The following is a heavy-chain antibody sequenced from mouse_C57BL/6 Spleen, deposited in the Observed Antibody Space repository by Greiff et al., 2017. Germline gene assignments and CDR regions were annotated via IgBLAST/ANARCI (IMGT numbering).Heavy chain of an antibody. V-gene: IGHV1-66*01. D-gene: IGHD2-4*01. CDR1: GYSFTSYY. CDR3: ARYYDYDVGYFDV. J-gene: IGHJ1*03. Sequence: QVHVKQSGPELVKPGASVKISCKASGYSFTSYYIHWVKQRPGQGLEWIGWIYPGSGNTKYNEKFKGKATLTADTSSSTAYMQLSSLTSEDSAVYYCARYYDYDVGYFDVWGTGTTVTVSS. CDR2: IYPGSGNT.